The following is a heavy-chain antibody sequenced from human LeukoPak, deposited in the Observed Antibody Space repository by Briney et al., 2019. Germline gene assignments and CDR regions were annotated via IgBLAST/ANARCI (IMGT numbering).Heavy chain of an antibody. CDR2: ISAYNGNT. CDR3: AREGRFLEWLYTRYYYYGMDV. Sequence: ASVKVSCKASGYIFTSYGISWVRQAPGQGLEWMGWISAYNGNTNYAQKLQGRVTMTTDTSTSTAYMELRSLRSDDTAVYYCAREGRFLEWLYTRYYYYGMDVWGQGTTVTVSS. CDR1: GYIFTSYG. D-gene: IGHD3-3*01. V-gene: IGHV1-18*01. J-gene: IGHJ6*02.